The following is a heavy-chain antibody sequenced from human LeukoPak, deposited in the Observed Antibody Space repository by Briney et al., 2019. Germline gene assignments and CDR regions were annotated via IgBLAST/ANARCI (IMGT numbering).Heavy chain of an antibody. J-gene: IGHJ4*02. V-gene: IGHV1-69*13. CDR3: ATGSHGGVDY. CDR1: GFNFGSYG. Sequence: ASVKVSCKTSGFNFGSYGINWVRQAPGQGLERMGEIIPVSGPTTYAQRFQGRVIITAVESTSTAYMEMSGLRPEDTAMFYCATGSHGGVDYWGQGSLVIVSS. D-gene: IGHD3-10*01. CDR2: IIPVSGPT.